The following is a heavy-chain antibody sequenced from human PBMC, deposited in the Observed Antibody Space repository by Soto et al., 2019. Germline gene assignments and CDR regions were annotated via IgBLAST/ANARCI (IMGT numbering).Heavy chain of an antibody. V-gene: IGHV3-74*01. CDR2: INGDGSTT. J-gene: IGHJ1*01. CDR1: GFTFSGYW. CDR3: ARVCCATTSNFHY. Sequence: VQLVESGGGIVQPGGSLRLSCAASGFTFSGYWMHWVRQVPGKGLVWVSRINGDGSTTTYADSVKGRFTISRDNAKNTLYLQMNSLRAEDTAVFYCARVCCATTSNFHYWGQGTLVTVSS. D-gene: IGHD1-26*01.